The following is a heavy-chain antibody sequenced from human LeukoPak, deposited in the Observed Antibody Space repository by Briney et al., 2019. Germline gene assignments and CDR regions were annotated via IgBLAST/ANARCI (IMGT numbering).Heavy chain of an antibody. J-gene: IGHJ4*02. Sequence: SETPSLTCTVSGGSISSYYWSWIRQPPGKGLEWIGYIYYSGSTNYNPSLKSRVTISVDTSKNQFSLKLSSVTAADTAVYYCARAYGDILTGYPYFDYWGQGTLVTVSS. D-gene: IGHD3-9*01. CDR1: GGSISSYY. CDR2: IYYSGST. CDR3: ARAYGDILTGYPYFDY. V-gene: IGHV4-59*01.